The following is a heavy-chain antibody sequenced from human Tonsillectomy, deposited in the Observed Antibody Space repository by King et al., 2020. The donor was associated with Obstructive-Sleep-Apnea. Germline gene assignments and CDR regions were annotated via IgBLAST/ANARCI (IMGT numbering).Heavy chain of an antibody. Sequence: VQLQESGPGLVKPSQTLSLSCTVSGGSISSGGYYWTWIRQHPGKGLEWIGYIYYSGSTNYNPSLKSRVTISVGTSKNQFSLKLSSVTAADTAVYYCARESYGADYGVDVWGQGTTVTVSS. J-gene: IGHJ6*02. CDR3: ARESYGADYGVDV. CDR1: GGSISSGGYY. CDR2: IYYSGST. D-gene: IGHD4/OR15-4a*01. V-gene: IGHV4-31*03.